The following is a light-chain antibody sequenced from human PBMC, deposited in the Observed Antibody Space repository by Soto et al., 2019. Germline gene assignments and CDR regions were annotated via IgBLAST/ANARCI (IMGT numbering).Light chain of an antibody. J-gene: IGLJ2*01. CDR2: RNN. CDR3: AAWDDSLSGLV. V-gene: IGLV1-47*01. Sequence: QSVLTQPPSASGTPGQRVTISCSGSSSNIGSNYVYWYQQLPGTAPKLLIYRNNQRPSGVPDRFSGSKSGTPASLAISGLRSEDEADYYCAAWDDSLSGLVFGGGTQLTVL. CDR1: SSNIGSNY.